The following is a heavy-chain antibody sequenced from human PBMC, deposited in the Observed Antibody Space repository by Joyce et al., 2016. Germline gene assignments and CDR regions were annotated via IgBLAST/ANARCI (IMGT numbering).Heavy chain of an antibody. CDR2: INSGTTYK. CDR1: GFTFSNYN. J-gene: IGHJ4*02. V-gene: IGHV3-21*01. CDR3: ARDLGYFDY. Sequence: EVHLVESGGGLVKPGGSLRLSCAASGFTFSNYNMNWVRQAPGKGLEWVSSINSGTTYKYYADSVQGRFTISRDNAKNSLYLKMNSLRAEDTAVYYCARDLGYFDYWGQGTLVTVSS.